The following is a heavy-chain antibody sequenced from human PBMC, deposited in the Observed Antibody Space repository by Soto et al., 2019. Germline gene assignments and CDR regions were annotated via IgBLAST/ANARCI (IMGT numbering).Heavy chain of an antibody. D-gene: IGHD3-3*01. CDR2: ISGSGGST. V-gene: IGHV3-23*01. Sequence: VQLLECGGGLVQPGGSLRLSCAASGFTFSSYAMSWVRQAPGKRLEWVSAISGSGGSTYYADSVKGRFTISRDNSKNTLYLQMNSLRAEDTAVYYCAKDRREYYDFWSGDDAFDIWDQGTMVIVSS. CDR3: AKDRREYYDFWSGDDAFDI. J-gene: IGHJ3*02. CDR1: GFTFSSYA.